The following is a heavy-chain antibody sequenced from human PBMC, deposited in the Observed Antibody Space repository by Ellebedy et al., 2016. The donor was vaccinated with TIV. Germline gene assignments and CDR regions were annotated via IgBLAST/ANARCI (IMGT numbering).Heavy chain of an antibody. J-gene: IGHJ3*02. V-gene: IGHV3-23*01. Sequence: PGGSLRLSCAASGFTFRDFAMNWVRQAPGKGLEWVSAISPSGDITYFADSVKGRFTISRDNSQDTVHLQMHSLRAEDTAVYYCTKRGVAWVAFDIWGPGTLVTVSS. CDR1: GFTFRDFA. CDR3: TKRGVAWVAFDI. CDR2: ISPSGDIT. D-gene: IGHD7-27*01.